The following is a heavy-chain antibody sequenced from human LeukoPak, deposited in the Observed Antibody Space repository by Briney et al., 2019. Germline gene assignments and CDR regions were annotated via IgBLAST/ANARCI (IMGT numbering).Heavy chain of an antibody. D-gene: IGHD3-10*01. Sequence: ASVKVSCKASGYTFTIYGISWVRQAPGQGLEWMGWISAYNGNTNYAQKLKGRVTMTTDTSTSTAYMELRSLRSDDTAVYYCAREDYYGSGSLFDYWGQGTLVTVSS. CDR3: AREDYYGSGSLFDY. CDR1: GYTFTIYG. J-gene: IGHJ4*02. CDR2: ISAYNGNT. V-gene: IGHV1-18*01.